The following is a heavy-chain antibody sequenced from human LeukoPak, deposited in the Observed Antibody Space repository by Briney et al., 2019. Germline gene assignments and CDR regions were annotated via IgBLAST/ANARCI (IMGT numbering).Heavy chain of an antibody. V-gene: IGHV4-59*01. CDR2: IYYSGST. J-gene: IGHJ6*03. Sequence: PSETLSLTCTVSGGSISSYYWSWIRQPPGKGLEWIGYIYYSGSTNYNPSLKSRVTISVDTSKNQFSLKLSSVTAADTAVYYCARVGTVVTPFPPRNYYYYYMDVWGKGTTVTVSS. CDR3: ARVGTVVTPFPPRNYYYYYMDV. CDR1: GGSISSYY. D-gene: IGHD4-23*01.